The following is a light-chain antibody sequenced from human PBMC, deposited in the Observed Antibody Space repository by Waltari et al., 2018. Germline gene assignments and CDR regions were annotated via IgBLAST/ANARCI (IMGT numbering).Light chain of an antibody. Sequence: EIVLTHSPATLPLSPGERATLPCRASQRVTNSLAWYQQKPGQAPRPLLYDSSNRSTGIPARFSGSGSGTDFTLTISSLEPEDFAVYYCQERSNWVFTFGPGTKVDI. CDR3: QERSNWVFT. CDR1: QRVTNS. J-gene: IGKJ3*01. CDR2: DSS. V-gene: IGKV3-11*01.